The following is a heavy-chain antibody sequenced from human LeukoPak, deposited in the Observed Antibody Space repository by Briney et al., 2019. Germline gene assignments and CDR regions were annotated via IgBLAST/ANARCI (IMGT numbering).Heavy chain of an antibody. V-gene: IGHV4-59*12. CDR2: IYYSGST. CDR1: GGSISSYY. Sequence: PSETLSLTCTVSGGSISSYYWSWIRQPPGKGLEWIGYIYYSGSTNYNPSLKSRVTISVDTSKNQFSLKLSSVTAADTAVYYCAATSRVVVSFDYWGQGTLVTASS. CDR3: AATSRVVVSFDY. J-gene: IGHJ4*02. D-gene: IGHD2-21*01.